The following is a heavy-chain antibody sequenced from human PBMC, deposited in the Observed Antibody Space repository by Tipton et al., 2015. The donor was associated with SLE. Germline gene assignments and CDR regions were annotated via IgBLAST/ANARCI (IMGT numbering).Heavy chain of an antibody. J-gene: IGHJ4*02. Sequence: TLSLTCTVSGGSITSNNYYWGWIRQPPGKGLEWIGTVYYSGSSYYNPSLKSRVTIPVDTSKNHFSLKLSSVTAADTAVYSCARLYASGSYYTDYWGQGTLVTVSS. D-gene: IGHD3-10*01. CDR1: GGSITSNNYY. CDR3: ARLYASGSYYTDY. V-gene: IGHV4-39*01. CDR2: VYYSGSS.